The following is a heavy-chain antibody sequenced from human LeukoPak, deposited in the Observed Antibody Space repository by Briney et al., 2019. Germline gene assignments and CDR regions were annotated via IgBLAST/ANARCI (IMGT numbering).Heavy chain of an antibody. J-gene: IGHJ4*02. D-gene: IGHD1-26*01. V-gene: IGHV3-23*01. Sequence: PGGSLRLSCAASGFTFSSYAMSWVRQAPGKGLEWVSAISGSGGSTFYADSVKGRFTTSRDNSKNTLYLQMDNLRAVDTALYYCAKVNSGSYLFYFDYWGQGTLATVSS. CDR3: AKVNSGSYLFYFDY. CDR2: ISGSGGST. CDR1: GFTFSSYA.